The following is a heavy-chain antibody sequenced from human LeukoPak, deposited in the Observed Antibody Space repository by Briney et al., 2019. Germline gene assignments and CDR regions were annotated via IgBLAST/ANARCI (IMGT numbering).Heavy chain of an antibody. CDR3: AKDRAESKYYYYYMDV. CDR1: GFTFSSYA. J-gene: IGHJ6*03. Sequence: PGGSLRLSCAASGFTFSSYAMSWVRQAPGKGLEWVAFIRYDGSNKYYADSVKGRFTISRDNSKNTLYLQMNSLRAEDTAVYYCAKDRAESKYYYYYMDVWGKGTTVTISS. CDR2: IRYDGSNK. V-gene: IGHV3-30*02. D-gene: IGHD3-10*01.